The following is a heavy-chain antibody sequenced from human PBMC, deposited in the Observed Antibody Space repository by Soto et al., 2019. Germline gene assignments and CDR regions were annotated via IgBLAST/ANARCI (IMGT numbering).Heavy chain of an antibody. CDR1: GDSIRCYHYY. CDR3: AYGSSSAWIDK. D-gene: IGHD6-25*01. CDR2: VYFSGGNS. J-gene: IGHJ4*02. Sequence: SETLSLTCSVSGDSIRCYHYYGGWIRQAPGKGLEWVGSVYFSGGNSYYNPSLKSRVTISVDTSYNKFFRRLNSVTAADTAVYFCAYGSSSAWIDKWGQGTLVTVSS. V-gene: IGHV4-39*01.